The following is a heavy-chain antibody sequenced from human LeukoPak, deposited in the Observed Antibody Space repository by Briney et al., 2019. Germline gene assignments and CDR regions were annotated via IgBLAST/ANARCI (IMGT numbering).Heavy chain of an antibody. J-gene: IGHJ4*02. D-gene: IGHD3-22*01. CDR2: ISSSGSTI. Sequence: GGSLRLSCAASGFTFSSYEMNWVRQAPGKGLEWASYISSSGSTIYYADSVKGRFTISRDNAKNSLYLQMNSLRAEDTAVYYCAREKPYYYDSSGPFDYWGQGTLVTVSS. CDR1: GFTFSSYE. CDR3: AREKPYYYDSSGPFDY. V-gene: IGHV3-48*03.